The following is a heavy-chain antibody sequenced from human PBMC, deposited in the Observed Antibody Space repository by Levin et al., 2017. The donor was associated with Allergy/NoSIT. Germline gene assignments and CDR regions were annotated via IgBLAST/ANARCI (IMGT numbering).Heavy chain of an antibody. CDR1: GFTVSSNY. V-gene: IGHV3-53*01. Sequence: AGGSLRLSCAASGFTVSSNYMSWVRQAPGKGLEWVSVTYRGGSTYYADSVKGRFTISRDNSKNMLYLQMNSLRAEDTAVYYCAREQDAHYYYYMDVWGKGTTVTVSS. J-gene: IGHJ6*03. CDR3: AREQDAHYYYYMDV. CDR2: TYRGGST.